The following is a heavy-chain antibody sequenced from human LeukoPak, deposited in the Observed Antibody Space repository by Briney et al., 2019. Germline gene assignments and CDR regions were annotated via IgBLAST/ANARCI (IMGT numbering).Heavy chain of an antibody. J-gene: IGHJ6*02. CDR3: AKSNREQLVRSYGLDV. CDR1: GFTFSTYA. CDR2: ISGSGGST. V-gene: IGHV3-23*01. D-gene: IGHD6-13*01. Sequence: GGSLRLSCAASGFTFSTYAVSWVRQAPGKGLEWVSDISGSGGSTYYADSVKGRFTISRDNSKDTVYLQMNSLRVDDTAVYYCAKSNREQLVRSYGLDVWGQGATVTVSS.